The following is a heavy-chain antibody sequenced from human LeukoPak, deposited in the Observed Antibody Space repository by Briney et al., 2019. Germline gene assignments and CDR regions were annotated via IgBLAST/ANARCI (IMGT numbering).Heavy chain of an antibody. CDR2: MNPNSGNT. Sequence: ASVKVSCKASGGTFSSYAINWVRQATGQGLEWMGWMNPNSGNTGYAQKFQGRVTITRNTSISTAYMELSSLRSEDTAVYYCARGITGTMNWFDPWGQGTLVTVSS. CDR1: GGTFSSYA. V-gene: IGHV1-8*03. J-gene: IGHJ5*02. D-gene: IGHD1-20*01. CDR3: ARGITGTMNWFDP.